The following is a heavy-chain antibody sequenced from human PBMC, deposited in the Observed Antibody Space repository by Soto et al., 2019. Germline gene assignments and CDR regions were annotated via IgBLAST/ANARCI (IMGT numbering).Heavy chain of an antibody. CDR2: IIPIFGTA. J-gene: IGHJ6*02. Sequence: QVQLVQSGAEVKNPGSSVQVSCKASGGTFSSYAISWVRQAPGQGLEWLGGIIPIFGTANYAQKFQGRVTITADESTSTAYMELISLRSEDTAVYYCARDYDWNYVNYYYGMDVWGQGTTVTVSS. V-gene: IGHV1-69*12. CDR1: GGTFSSYA. D-gene: IGHD1-7*01. CDR3: ARDYDWNYVNYYYGMDV.